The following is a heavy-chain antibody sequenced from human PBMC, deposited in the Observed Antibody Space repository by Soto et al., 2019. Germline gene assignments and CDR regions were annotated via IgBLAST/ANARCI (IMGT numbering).Heavy chain of an antibody. CDR1: GFTFSNYA. V-gene: IGHV3-23*01. J-gene: IGHJ4*02. D-gene: IGHD3-22*01. CDR2: ISGSGGIT. CDR3: AKDGYYYDSSAYYFFDY. Sequence: EVQLLESGGGLVQPGGSLRLSCAASGFTFSNYAMTWVRQAPGKGLEWVSAISGSGGITYYADSVKGRFTISRDNSDNSLLLKMDTLRAEDTAVYYCAKDGYYYDSSAYYFFDYWGQGTLVTVSS.